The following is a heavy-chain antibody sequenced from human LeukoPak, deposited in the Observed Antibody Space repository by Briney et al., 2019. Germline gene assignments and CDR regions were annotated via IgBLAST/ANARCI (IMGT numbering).Heavy chain of an antibody. Sequence: GGSLRLSCAASGFTFSHHGMNWVRQATGKGLEWVSGITSVDIRYYADSVKGRFTISRDNAKNSVYLQMNSLRAEDTALYYCARGSGSSWYFYFDYWGQGTLVTVSS. CDR2: ITSVDIR. CDR1: GFTFSHHG. J-gene: IGHJ4*02. CDR3: ARGSGSSWYFYFDY. V-gene: IGHV3-20*04. D-gene: IGHD6-13*01.